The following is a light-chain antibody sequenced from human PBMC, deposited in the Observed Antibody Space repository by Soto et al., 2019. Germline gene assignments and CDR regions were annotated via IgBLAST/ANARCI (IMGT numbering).Light chain of an antibody. CDR1: RSVLYSSNNKNY. J-gene: IGKJ3*01. CDR2: WAS. Sequence: DIVMTQSPDSLAVSLGERATINCKSSRSVLYSSNNKNYLAWYQQKPGQPPKLLIYWASTRESGVPDRFSGRGSGTDFTLTISSLQAEDVAVYYCQQYYTTPLTFGPGTKVDIK. CDR3: QQYYTTPLT. V-gene: IGKV4-1*01.